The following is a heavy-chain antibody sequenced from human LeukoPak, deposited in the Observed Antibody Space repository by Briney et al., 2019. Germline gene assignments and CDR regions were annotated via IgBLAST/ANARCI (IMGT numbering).Heavy chain of an antibody. D-gene: IGHD5-24*01. CDR2: IYYSGST. J-gene: IGHJ6*03. Sequence: SETLSLTCTVSGGSISSYYWSWIRQPPGKGLEWIGYIYYSGSTNYNPSLKSRVTISVDTSKNQFSLKLSSVTAADTAVYYCARGDGILYYYYYMDVWGKGTTVTVSS. CDR3: ARGDGILYYYYYMDV. CDR1: GGSISSYY. V-gene: IGHV4-59*01.